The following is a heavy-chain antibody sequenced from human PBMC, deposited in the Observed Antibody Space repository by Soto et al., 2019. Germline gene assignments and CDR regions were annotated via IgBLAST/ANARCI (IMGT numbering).Heavy chain of an antibody. J-gene: IGHJ6*02. Sequence: QVQLVQSGAEVKKPGSSVKVSCKASGGTFSSYAISWVRQAPGQGLEWMGGIIPIFGTANYAQKFQGRVTITADESTSTAYMELSSLRSEDTAVYYCARVPGSGYELPNYYHYGMDVWGQGTTVTVSS. CDR3: ARVPGSGYELPNYYHYGMDV. CDR2: IIPIFGTA. V-gene: IGHV1-69*01. D-gene: IGHD5-12*01. CDR1: GGTFSSYA.